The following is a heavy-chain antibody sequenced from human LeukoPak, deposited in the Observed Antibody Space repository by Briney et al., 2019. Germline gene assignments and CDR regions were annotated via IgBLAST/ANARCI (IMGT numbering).Heavy chain of an antibody. D-gene: IGHD5-12*01. Sequence: PGRSLRLSCAASGFTFSSYGMHWVRQAPGKGLEWVAVISYDGSNKYYADSVKGRFTISRDNSKNTLYLQMNSLRAEDTAVYYCAKDRSSRLPYYYYYGMDVWGQGTTGTVSS. V-gene: IGHV3-30*18. J-gene: IGHJ6*02. CDR1: GFTFSSYG. CDR2: ISYDGSNK. CDR3: AKDRSSRLPYYYYYGMDV.